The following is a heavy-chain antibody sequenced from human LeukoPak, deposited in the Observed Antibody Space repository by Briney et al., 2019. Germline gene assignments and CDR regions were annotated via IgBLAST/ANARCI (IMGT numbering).Heavy chain of an antibody. V-gene: IGHV1-18*01. CDR1: GYTLTSYG. J-gene: IGHJ4*02. Sequence: GASVKVSCKASGYTLTSYGISWVRQAPGQGLEWMGWISAYNGNTNYAQKLQGRVTMTTDTSTSTAYMELRNLRSDDTAVYYCAGGCRSTSCFNYWGQGTLVTVSS. D-gene: IGHD2-2*01. CDR3: AGGCRSTSCFNY. CDR2: ISAYNGNT.